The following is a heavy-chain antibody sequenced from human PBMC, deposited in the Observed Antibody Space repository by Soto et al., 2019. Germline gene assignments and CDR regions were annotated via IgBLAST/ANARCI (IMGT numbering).Heavy chain of an antibody. D-gene: IGHD6-19*01. CDR2: IIPIFGTA. CDR3: AKEAVAGRVVDAFDI. J-gene: IGHJ3*02. CDR1: GGTFSTYA. V-gene: IGHV1-69*12. Sequence: QVQLVQSGAEVKKPGSSVKVSCKASGGTFSTYAISWVRQAPGQGLEWMGGIIPIFGTANYAQKFQGRVTITAAESRSTADMELSSRRSEDTAVYYCAKEAVAGRVVDAFDIWGQGTMVTVSS.